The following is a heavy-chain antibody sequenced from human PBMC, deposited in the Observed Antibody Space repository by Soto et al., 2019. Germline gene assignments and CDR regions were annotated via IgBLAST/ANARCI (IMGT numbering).Heavy chain of an antibody. Sequence: SVKVSCKASGGTFSSYAISWVRQAPGEGLEWMGGIIPIFGTGNYAQKLQGRVTITADESTSTAYMELSSLRSEDTAVYYCARDRRIQLWLNYYYYGMDVWGQGTTVTVSS. CDR3: ARDRRIQLWLNYYYYGMDV. J-gene: IGHJ6*02. D-gene: IGHD5-18*01. CDR2: IIPIFGTG. V-gene: IGHV1-69*13. CDR1: GGTFSSYA.